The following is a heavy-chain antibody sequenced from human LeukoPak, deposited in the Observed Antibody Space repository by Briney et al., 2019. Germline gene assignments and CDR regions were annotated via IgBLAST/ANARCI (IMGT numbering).Heavy chain of an antibody. CDR2: MGGYGDTT. V-gene: IGHV3-23*01. D-gene: IGHD3-3*01. CDR1: GFTFSNYA. CDR3: AKGTRFALYYFDY. Sequence: PGGSLRLSCAASGFTFSNYAMAWVRQAPGEGLEWVSTMGGYGDTTYYADSVKGRFTVSRDNSKNTLFLQMHSLRAEDTAVYYCAKGTRFALYYFDYWGQGTLVTVSS. J-gene: IGHJ4*02.